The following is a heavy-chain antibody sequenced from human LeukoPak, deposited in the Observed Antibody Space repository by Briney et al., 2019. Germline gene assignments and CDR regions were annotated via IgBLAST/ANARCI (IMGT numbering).Heavy chain of an antibody. CDR1: GGSISGYY. V-gene: IGHV4-59*08. D-gene: IGHD3-22*01. CDR3: ARHDEDCSGDYCFLLSFDS. Sequence: SETLSLTCTVSGGSISGYYWSWIRQTPGQGLEWIGYFHYSGGTDYNPSLKRRVTISVDTSKNQFSLKLNSVTAADTAVYYCARHDEDCSGDYCFLLSFDSWGQGALVTVSS. CDR2: FHYSGGT. J-gene: IGHJ4*02.